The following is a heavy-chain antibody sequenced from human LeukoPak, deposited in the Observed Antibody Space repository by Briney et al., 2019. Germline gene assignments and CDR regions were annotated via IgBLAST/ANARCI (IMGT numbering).Heavy chain of an antibody. CDR2: ISYDGSNK. CDR1: GFTFSSYA. D-gene: IGHD3-22*01. V-gene: IGHV3-30-3*01. CDR3: ARDPLNYYDSSGYSQAYFDY. J-gene: IGHJ4*02. Sequence: GGSLRLSCAASGFTFSSYAMHWVRQAPGKGLEWVAVISYDGSNKYYADSVKGRFTISRDNSKNTLYLQMNSLRAEDTAVYYCARDPLNYYDSSGYSQAYFDYWGQGTLVTVSS.